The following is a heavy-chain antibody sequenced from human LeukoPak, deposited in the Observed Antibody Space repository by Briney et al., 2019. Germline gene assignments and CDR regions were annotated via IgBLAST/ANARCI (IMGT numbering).Heavy chain of an antibody. CDR1: GFTLSSYA. D-gene: IGHD4-17*01. CDR2: ISGSDGST. V-gene: IGHV3-23*01. J-gene: IGHJ2*01. CDR3: ARSFGDYGYWYFDL. Sequence: PGGSLRLSCSASGFTLSSYAMSWVRQAPGKGLEWISAISGSDGSTYDADSVKRRSTISRDNCKNTLYLQMNSLRAEDTAVYYCARSFGDYGYWYFDLWGRGTLVTVSS.